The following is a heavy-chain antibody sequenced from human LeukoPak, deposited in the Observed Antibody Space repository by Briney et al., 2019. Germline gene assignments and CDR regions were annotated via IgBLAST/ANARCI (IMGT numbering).Heavy chain of an antibody. J-gene: IGHJ4*02. V-gene: IGHV4-34*01. Sequence: PSETLSLTCAVYGGSFSGYYWSWIRQPPGKGLEWIGEINHSGSTNYNPSLKSRVTISVDTSKNQFSLKLSSVTAADTAVYYCARQSVYTFDYWGQGTLVTVSS. CDR2: INHSGST. CDR1: GGSFSGYY. CDR3: ARQSVYTFDY.